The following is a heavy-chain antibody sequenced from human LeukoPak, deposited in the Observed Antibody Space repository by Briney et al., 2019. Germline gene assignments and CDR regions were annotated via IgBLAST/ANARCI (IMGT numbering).Heavy chain of an antibody. CDR1: GGSISSSGYY. Sequence: TPSETLSLTCTVSGGSISSSGYYWGWIRQPPGKGLEWIASIYYSGSTYYNPSLKSRVTISVDTSKNQLSLKLSSLAAADTAVYYCARHEYSGSYYGLSWFDSWGQGTLVTVSS. D-gene: IGHD1-26*01. V-gene: IGHV4-39*01. CDR2: IYYSGST. J-gene: IGHJ5*01. CDR3: ARHEYSGSYYGLSWFDS.